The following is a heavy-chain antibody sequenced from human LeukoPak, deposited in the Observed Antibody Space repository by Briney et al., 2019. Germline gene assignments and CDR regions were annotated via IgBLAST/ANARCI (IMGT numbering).Heavy chain of an antibody. Sequence: GGSLRLSCAASGFTFSSYAMSWVRQAPGKGLEWVSVISGSGGSTYYADSVKGRFTISRDNSKNTLYLQMNSLRAEHTAVYYCAKDRIAAAGHDYWGQGTLVTVSS. CDR2: ISGSGGST. V-gene: IGHV3-23*01. CDR1: GFTFSSYA. D-gene: IGHD6-13*01. CDR3: AKDRIAAAGHDY. J-gene: IGHJ4*02.